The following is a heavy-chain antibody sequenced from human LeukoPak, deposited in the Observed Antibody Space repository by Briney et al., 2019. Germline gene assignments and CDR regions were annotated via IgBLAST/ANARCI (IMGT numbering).Heavy chain of an antibody. D-gene: IGHD3-10*01. J-gene: IGHJ6*03. Sequence: GGSLRLSCAASGFTFSSYGMHWVRQAPGKGLEWVAFIRYDGSNKYYADSVKGRFTISGDDSKNTLYLQMNSLRAEDTAVYYCASDYGSGSPPWYYYMDVWGKGTTVTISS. V-gene: IGHV3-30*02. CDR2: IRYDGSNK. CDR1: GFTFSSYG. CDR3: ASDYGSGSPPWYYYMDV.